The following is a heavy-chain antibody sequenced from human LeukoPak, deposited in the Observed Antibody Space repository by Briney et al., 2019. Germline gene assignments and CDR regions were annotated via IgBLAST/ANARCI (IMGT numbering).Heavy chain of an antibody. Sequence: GGSLRLSCAASGFTFSSYAMSWVRQAPGKGLEWVSAISGSGGSTYYADSVKGRFTISRDNSKNTLYLQMNSLGAEDTAVYYCAKASYYDFWSGYYAYYYYGMDVWGQGTTVTVSS. CDR2: ISGSGGST. V-gene: IGHV3-23*01. D-gene: IGHD3-3*01. J-gene: IGHJ6*02. CDR3: AKASYYDFWSGYYAYYYYGMDV. CDR1: GFTFSSYA.